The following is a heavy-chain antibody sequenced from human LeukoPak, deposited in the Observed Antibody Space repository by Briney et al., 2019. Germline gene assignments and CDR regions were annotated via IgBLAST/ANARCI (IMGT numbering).Heavy chain of an antibody. CDR3: ARAIPASNDYYDSSGYPSLPDY. CDR2: ISSSGSTI. J-gene: IGHJ4*02. D-gene: IGHD3-22*01. V-gene: IGHV3-11*04. Sequence: GGSLRLSCAASGFTFSDYYMSWIRQAPGKELEWVSYISSSGSTIYYADSVKGRFTISRDNAKNSLYLQMNSLRAGDTAVYYCARAIPASNDYYDSSGYPSLPDYWGQGTLVTVSS. CDR1: GFTFSDYY.